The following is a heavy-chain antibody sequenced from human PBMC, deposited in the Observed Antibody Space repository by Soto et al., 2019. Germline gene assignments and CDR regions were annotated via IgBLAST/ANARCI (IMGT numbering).Heavy chain of an antibody. CDR1: GYSFSSYG. V-gene: IGHV5-10-1*01. CDR3: ARLQAAAGDNDLTFDY. D-gene: IGHD6-13*01. J-gene: IGHJ4*02. CDR2: MDPSDYYT. Sequence: GXSLRIACEGSGYSFSSYGLSWVRQAPVKGLEWMGRMDPSDYYTNYSPSFQGHVTISADKSISTAYLQWSSLKDSDTAMYYCARLQAAAGDNDLTFDYWGQGTMVTVSS.